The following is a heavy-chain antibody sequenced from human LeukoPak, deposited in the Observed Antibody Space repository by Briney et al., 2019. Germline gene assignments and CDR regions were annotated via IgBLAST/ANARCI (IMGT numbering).Heavy chain of an antibody. Sequence: PGGSLRLSCAASGFTFSSHAMSWVHQAPGKGLEWVSGISGSGGSTPYADSVKGRFTISRDNSKNTLYLQMNSLRAEDTAVYYCAKGLVVVPATPVDYWGQGTLVTVSP. J-gene: IGHJ4*02. V-gene: IGHV3-23*01. CDR1: GFTFSSHA. D-gene: IGHD2-15*01. CDR2: ISGSGGST. CDR3: AKGLVVVPATPVDY.